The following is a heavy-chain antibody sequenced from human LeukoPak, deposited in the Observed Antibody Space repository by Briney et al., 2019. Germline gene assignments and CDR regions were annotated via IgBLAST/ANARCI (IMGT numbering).Heavy chain of an antibody. D-gene: IGHD6-19*01. CDR1: GFSFSSYG. Sequence: GRSLRLSCAASGFSFSSYGMHWVRQAPGKGLEWVAVIWYDGSKKYYADSVKGRFIISRDNSKNTLYLQMNSLRAEDTAVYYCAKGLAVAGTGDYWGQGTLVTVSS. J-gene: IGHJ4*02. CDR2: IWYDGSKK. CDR3: AKGLAVAGTGDY. V-gene: IGHV3-33*06.